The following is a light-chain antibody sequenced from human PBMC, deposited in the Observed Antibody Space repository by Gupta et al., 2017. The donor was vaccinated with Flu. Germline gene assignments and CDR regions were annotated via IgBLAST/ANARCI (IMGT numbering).Light chain of an antibody. Sequence: PVTRSVSPGERATLSCRASQSVANALAWYQQSPGQVPRLLIYAATATATGIPARFSGTGSGTEFTLTISSLQSEDFAVYYCQQYDDWPQTFGPGTEVEIK. CDR3: QQYDDWPQT. V-gene: IGKV3-15*01. CDR2: AAT. J-gene: IGKJ3*01. CDR1: QSVANA.